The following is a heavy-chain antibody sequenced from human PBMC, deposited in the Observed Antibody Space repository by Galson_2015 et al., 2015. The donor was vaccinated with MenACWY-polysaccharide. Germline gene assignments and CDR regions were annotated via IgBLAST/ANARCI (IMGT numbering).Heavy chain of an antibody. CDR2: IQYDGSKI. CDR1: GFTFSNYA. Sequence: SLRLSCAASGFTFSNYAMHWVRQAPGKGLEWVAVIQYDGSKIVYADSVKGRFTISRDNSKNTLFLEMNSLGAEDTAVYYCAREGSRIVFHAFDTWGQGTMVTVSS. CDR3: AREGSRIVFHAFDT. J-gene: IGHJ3*02. D-gene: IGHD6-13*01. V-gene: IGHV3-33*08.